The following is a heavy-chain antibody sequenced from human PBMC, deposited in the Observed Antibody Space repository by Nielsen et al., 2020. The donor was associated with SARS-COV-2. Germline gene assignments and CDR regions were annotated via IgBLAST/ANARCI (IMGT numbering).Heavy chain of an antibody. V-gene: IGHV4-59*01. D-gene: IGHD6-13*01. CDR2: IYYSGST. Sequence: SETLSLTCAVYGGSFSGYYWSWIRQPPGKGLEWIGYIYYSGSTNYNPSLKSRVTISVDTSKNQFSLKLSSVTAADTAVYYCARTRSPYYYMDVWGKGTTVTVSS. CDR1: GGSFSGYY. CDR3: ARTRSPYYYMDV. J-gene: IGHJ6*03.